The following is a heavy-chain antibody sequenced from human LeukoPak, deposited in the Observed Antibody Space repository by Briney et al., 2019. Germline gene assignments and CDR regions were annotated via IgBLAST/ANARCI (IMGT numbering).Heavy chain of an antibody. CDR2: INTNTGNP. CDR3: ARRGYCSSTSCSRDYYYYMDV. V-gene: IGHV7-4-1*02. D-gene: IGHD2-2*01. CDR1: GYTFTTYP. J-gene: IGHJ6*03. Sequence: ASVKVSCKASGYTFTTYPMNWVRQAPGQGLEWMGWINTNTGNPTYAQGFTGRFVFSLDTSVSTAYLQISSLKADDTAVYYCARRGYCSSTSCSRDYYYYMDVWGKGTTVTVSS.